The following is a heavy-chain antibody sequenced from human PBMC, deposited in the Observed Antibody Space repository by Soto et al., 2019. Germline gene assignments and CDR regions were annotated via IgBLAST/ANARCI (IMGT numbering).Heavy chain of an antibody. V-gene: IGHV1-18*01. Sequence: ASVKVSCKASGYTFTSYGISWVRQAPGQGLEWMGWISAYNGNTNYAQKLQGRVTMTTDTSTSTAYMELRSLRSEDTAVYYCARYLSPYGTAVAAHDAAWFDPWGQGTLVTVSS. CDR2: ISAYNGNT. CDR1: GYTFTSYG. CDR3: ARYLSPYGTAVAAHDAAWFDP. J-gene: IGHJ5*02. D-gene: IGHD6-19*01.